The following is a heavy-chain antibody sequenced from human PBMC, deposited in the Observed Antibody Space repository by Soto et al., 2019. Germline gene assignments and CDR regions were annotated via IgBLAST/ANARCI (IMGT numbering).Heavy chain of an antibody. D-gene: IGHD2-21*02. CDR1: RFTFSGYG. J-gene: IGHJ4*02. CDR2: ISYDGSNK. Sequence: QVQLVESGGGVVQPGRSLRLSCAASRFTFSGYGMHWVRQAPGKGLEWVAGISYDGSNKFYADSVKGRFTISRDNSKNTLYLQMNSLRAEDTAVCYCAKGGRAYCGGDCRYYFDYWGQGTLVTVSS. V-gene: IGHV3-30*18. CDR3: AKGGRAYCGGDCRYYFDY.